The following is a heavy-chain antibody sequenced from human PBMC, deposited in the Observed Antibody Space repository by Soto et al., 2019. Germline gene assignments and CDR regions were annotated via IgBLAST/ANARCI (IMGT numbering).Heavy chain of an antibody. CDR1: GFTFSSYV. CDR2: ISGSGGST. Sequence: EVQLLESGGGLVQPGGSLRLSCAASGFTFSSYVMSWVRQAPGKELEWVSAISGSGGSTYYADSVKGRFTISRDNSKNTLYLQMNSLRAEDTAVYYCATKTYYDSIYDAFDIWGQGTMVTVSS. V-gene: IGHV3-23*01. D-gene: IGHD3-22*01. J-gene: IGHJ3*02. CDR3: ATKTYYDSIYDAFDI.